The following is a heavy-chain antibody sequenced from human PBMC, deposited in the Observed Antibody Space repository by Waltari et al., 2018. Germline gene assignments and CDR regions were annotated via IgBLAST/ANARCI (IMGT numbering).Heavy chain of an antibody. J-gene: IGHJ4*02. Sequence: QVQLVESGGGLVKPGGSLRLSCSASGFPFSDYYMRCTRQAPGKGLEWVSYIRSRGRTINYAESVKGRLTISRDKAKNSLYLQMNSLRAEDTAVYYCASSGYDLDGVDYWGQGTLVTVSS. CDR1: GFPFSDYY. V-gene: IGHV3-11*04. D-gene: IGHD5-12*01. CDR2: IRSRGRTI. CDR3: ASSGYDLDGVDY.